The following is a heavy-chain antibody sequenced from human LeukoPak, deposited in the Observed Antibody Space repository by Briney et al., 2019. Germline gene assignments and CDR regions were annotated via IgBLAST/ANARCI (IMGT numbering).Heavy chain of an antibody. CDR2: IYYSGST. D-gene: IGHD5-18*01. CDR3: ARGYSYGRTGLDY. Sequence: SETLSLTCTVSGGSISSSSYYWGWIRQPPGKGLEWIGSIYYSGSTYYNPSLKSRVTISVDTSKNQFSLKLSSVTAADTAVYYCARGYSYGRTGLDYWGQGTLVTVSS. J-gene: IGHJ4*02. CDR1: GGSISSSSYY. V-gene: IGHV4-39*07.